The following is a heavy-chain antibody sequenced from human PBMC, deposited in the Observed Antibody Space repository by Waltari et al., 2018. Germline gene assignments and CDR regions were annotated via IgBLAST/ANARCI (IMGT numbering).Heavy chain of an antibody. CDR1: GFTFSSYA. CDR2: ISYDGSNK. Sequence: QVQLVESGGGVVQPGRSLRLSCAASGFTFSSYAMTWVRQAPGKGLEWVAVISYDGSNKYYADSVKGRFTISRDNSKNTLYLQMNSLRAEDTAVYYCASSSGWYRGAFFDYWGQGTLVTVSS. V-gene: IGHV3-30*01. D-gene: IGHD6-19*01. CDR3: ASSSGWYRGAFFDY. J-gene: IGHJ4*02.